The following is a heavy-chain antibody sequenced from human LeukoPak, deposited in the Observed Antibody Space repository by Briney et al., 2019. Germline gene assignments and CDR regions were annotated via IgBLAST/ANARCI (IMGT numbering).Heavy chain of an antibody. CDR2: MNPNSGNT. CDR3: ARLGHLIAAAGTTDAFDI. J-gene: IGHJ3*02. D-gene: IGHD6-13*01. CDR1: GYTFTSYD. Sequence: ASVKVSCKASGYTFTSYDINWVRQATGQGLEWMGWMNPNSGNTGYAQKFQGRVTITRNTSISTAYMELSSLRSEDTAVYYCARLGHLIAAAGTTDAFDIWGQGTMVTVSS. V-gene: IGHV1-8*03.